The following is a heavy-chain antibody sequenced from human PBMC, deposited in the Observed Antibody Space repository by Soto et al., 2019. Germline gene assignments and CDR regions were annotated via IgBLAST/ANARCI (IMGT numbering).Heavy chain of an antibody. V-gene: IGHV4-30-2*01. D-gene: IGHD3-10*01. Sequence: TLSLTCAVSVGSMSRGGRACSWSRQPPRKGLEWLAFIYYTGSTYYNPSIKSRVTLSVDRSKNQFSLNLTSVTAAVQAMYFCPIAPPGPFPRWHGWGQATTGTGSS. CDR3: PIAPPGPFPRWHG. J-gene: IGHJ6*02. CDR2: IYYTGST. CDR1: VGSMSRGGRA.